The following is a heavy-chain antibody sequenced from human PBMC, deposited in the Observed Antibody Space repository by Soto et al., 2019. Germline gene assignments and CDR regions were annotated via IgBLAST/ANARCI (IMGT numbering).Heavy chain of an antibody. CDR2: IHWNDDK. J-gene: IGHJ5*02. CDR3: AHTKDSSGFLTS. V-gene: IGHV2-5*01. Sequence: SGSTLVNPTHTLTLTCSFSGFSLSVYGVRVIWFRQPPGETLEWLALIHWNDDKRYSPYLKSRLTITKDTSKNQVVLTLTNLDPLDTGTYFCAHTKDSSGFLTSWGQGILVTVSS. D-gene: IGHD3-22*01. CDR1: GFSLSVYGVR.